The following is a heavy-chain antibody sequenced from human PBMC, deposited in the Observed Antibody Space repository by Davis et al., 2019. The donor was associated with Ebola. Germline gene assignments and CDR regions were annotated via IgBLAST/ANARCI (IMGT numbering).Heavy chain of an antibody. V-gene: IGHV4-34*01. CDR2: INHNGST. CDR1: GGSFSGYY. CDR3: ARGSLSSSWYY. J-gene: IGHJ4*02. Sequence: GSLRLSCAVYGGSFSGYYWSWIRQPPGKGLEWIGEINHNGSTNYNPSLKSRVTISVDTSKNQFSLKLSSVTAADTAVYYCARGSLSSSWYYWGQGTLVTVSS. D-gene: IGHD6-13*01.